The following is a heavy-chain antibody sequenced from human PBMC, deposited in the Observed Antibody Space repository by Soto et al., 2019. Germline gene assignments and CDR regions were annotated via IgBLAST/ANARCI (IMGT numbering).Heavy chain of an antibody. D-gene: IGHD2-8*01. J-gene: IGHJ5*02. V-gene: IGHV1-18*04. Sequence: GASVKVSCKSSGYTFTSYCISWVRQAPGQEREGMGWIRAYKGNTKYAQKLQGRVIMTTDTSRSTAYMELRSQRSDDKPVYYCARDVCYLPYNWFDPWGQGTLVTVSS. CDR1: GYTFTSYC. CDR2: IRAYKGNT. CDR3: ARDVCYLPYNWFDP.